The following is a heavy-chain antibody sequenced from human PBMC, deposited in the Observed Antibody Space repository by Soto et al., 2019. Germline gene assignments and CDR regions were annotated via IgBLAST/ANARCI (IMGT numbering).Heavy chain of an antibody. CDR1: GYTFTSYG. D-gene: IGHD1-20*01. J-gene: IGHJ6*02. Sequence: QVQLVQSGAAVKKPGASVKVSCKASGYTFTSYGFSWVRQAPGQGLEWMGWISAYNGNTNYAQKLQGRVTMTTGTSTSTAYMQLTSLRSDDTAVYYCASYNLNSSYYGMDVWGQGTTVTVSS. V-gene: IGHV1-18*01. CDR3: ASYNLNSSYYGMDV. CDR2: ISAYNGNT.